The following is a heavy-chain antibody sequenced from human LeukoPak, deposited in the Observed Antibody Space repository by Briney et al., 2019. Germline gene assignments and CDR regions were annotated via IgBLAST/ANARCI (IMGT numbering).Heavy chain of an antibody. Sequence: SQTLSLTCTVSGGSISSGSYYWSWIRQPAGKGLEWIGRIYTSGSTNYNPSLKSRVTISVDTSKNQFSLKLSSVTAADTAVYYCARDWVTVAEHDYGGNPTDAFDIWGQGTMVTVSS. CDR3: ARDWVTVAEHDYGGNPTDAFDI. CDR2: IYTSGST. V-gene: IGHV4-61*02. CDR1: GGSISSGSYY. J-gene: IGHJ3*02. D-gene: IGHD4-23*01.